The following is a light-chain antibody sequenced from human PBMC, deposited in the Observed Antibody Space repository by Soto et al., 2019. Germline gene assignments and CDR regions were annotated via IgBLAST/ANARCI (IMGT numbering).Light chain of an antibody. CDR2: EVS. Sequence: QSVLTQPASVSGCPGQSITISCTGSSSDVGGYNFVSWYQQHPGKAPKLMIYEVSNRPSGVSNRFSGSKSGNTASLTISGLQAEDEADYYCTSYSTSNSYVFGAGTKLTVL. V-gene: IGLV2-14*01. J-gene: IGLJ1*01. CDR1: SSDVGGYNF. CDR3: TSYSTSNSYV.